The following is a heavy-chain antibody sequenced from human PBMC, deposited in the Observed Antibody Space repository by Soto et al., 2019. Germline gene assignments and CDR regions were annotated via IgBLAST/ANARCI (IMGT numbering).Heavy chain of an antibody. D-gene: IGHD5-12*01. CDR2: ISGSGGST. CDR1: GFTFSRYA. Sequence: PGGALRLSCAASGFTFSRYAMSWVRQAPGKGLEWVSAISGSGGSTYYADSVKGRFTISRDNSKNTLYLQMNSLRAEDTAVYYCAKAIVATIAFDYWGQGTLVTVSS. V-gene: IGHV3-23*01. CDR3: AKAIVATIAFDY. J-gene: IGHJ4*02.